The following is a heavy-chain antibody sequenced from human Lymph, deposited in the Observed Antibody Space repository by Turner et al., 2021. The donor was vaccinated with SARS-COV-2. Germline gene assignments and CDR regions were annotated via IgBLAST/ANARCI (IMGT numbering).Heavy chain of an antibody. CDR2: IIPIFGIA. V-gene: IGHV1-69*01. CDR3: ARERSSISGAVRGMDV. CDR1: GGTFSSYHA. Sequence: QVQLVQSGAEVKKPGSSVKVSCKASGGTFSSYHAINWVRQAPGQGLGWMGGIIPIFGIANYEKKFQGRVTITADESTNTAYMELGSLRSEDTAVYYCARERSSISGAVRGMDVWGQGTTVTVSS. D-gene: IGHD1-26*01. J-gene: IGHJ6*02.